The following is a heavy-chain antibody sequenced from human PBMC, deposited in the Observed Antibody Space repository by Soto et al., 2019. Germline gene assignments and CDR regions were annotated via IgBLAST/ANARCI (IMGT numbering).Heavy chain of an antibody. CDR2: IYYSGST. Sequence: SETLSLTCTVSGGSISSYYWSWIRQPPGKGLEWIGYIYYSGSTNYNPSLKSRVTISVDTSKNQFSLKLSSVTAADTAVYYCARGAAAGTFAYYYYGMDVWGQGTTVTVSS. J-gene: IGHJ6*02. CDR1: GGSISSYY. CDR3: ARGAAAGTFAYYYYGMDV. D-gene: IGHD6-13*01. V-gene: IGHV4-59*01.